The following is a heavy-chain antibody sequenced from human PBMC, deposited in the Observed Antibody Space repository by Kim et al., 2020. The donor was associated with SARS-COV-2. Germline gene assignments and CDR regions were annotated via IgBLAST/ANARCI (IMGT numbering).Heavy chain of an antibody. CDR3: AKDPSSSTYYYYYMDV. V-gene: IGHV3-23*01. D-gene: IGHD6-13*01. CDR2: ISGSGGST. CDR1: GFTFSSYA. J-gene: IGHJ6*03. Sequence: GGSLRLSCAASGFTFSSYAMSWVRQAPGKGLEWVSAISGSGGSTYYADSWKGRFTISRDNSKNTLYLQMNSLRAEDTAVYYCAKDPSSSTYYYYYMDVWGKGTAVPVSS.